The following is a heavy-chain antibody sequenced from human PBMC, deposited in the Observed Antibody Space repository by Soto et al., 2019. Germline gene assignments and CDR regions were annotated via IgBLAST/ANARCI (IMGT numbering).Heavy chain of an antibody. Sequence: GASVKVSCKASGGTFSSYAISWVRQAPGQGLEWMGGIIPIFGTANYAQKFQGRVTITADESTSTAYMELSSLRSEDTAVYYCARYPHYSSGPLFDYWGQGTLVTVSS. D-gene: IGHD6-19*01. J-gene: IGHJ4*02. V-gene: IGHV1-69*13. CDR3: ARYPHYSSGPLFDY. CDR2: IIPIFGTA. CDR1: GGTFSSYA.